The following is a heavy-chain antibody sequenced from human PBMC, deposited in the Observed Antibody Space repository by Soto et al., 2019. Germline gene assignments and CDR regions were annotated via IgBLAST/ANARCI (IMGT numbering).Heavy chain of an antibody. D-gene: IGHD2-15*01. Sequence: PGGSLRLCCAASGFTFSSYAMSWVRQAPGKGLEWVSAISGSGGSTYYADSVKGRFTISRDNSKNTLYLQMNSLRAEDTAVYYCAKDWCSGGSCYTRSYYYYYMDVWGKGTTVTVSS. CDR3: AKDWCSGGSCYTRSYYYYYMDV. V-gene: IGHV3-23*01. J-gene: IGHJ6*03. CDR1: GFTFSSYA. CDR2: ISGSGGST.